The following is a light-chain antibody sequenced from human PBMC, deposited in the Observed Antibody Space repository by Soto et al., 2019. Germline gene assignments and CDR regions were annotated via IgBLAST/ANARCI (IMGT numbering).Light chain of an antibody. CDR2: DVS. V-gene: IGLV2-14*03. Sequence: QSVLTQPASVSGSPGQSITISCTGTSSDVGGYNFVSWYQQHPGKAPKFLIYDVSNRPSGVSTRFSGSKSGNTASLTISGLQAEDEADYYCSSYSSSSTQVSVTGSNVTV. J-gene: IGLJ1*01. CDR3: SSYSSSSTQV. CDR1: SSDVGGYNF.